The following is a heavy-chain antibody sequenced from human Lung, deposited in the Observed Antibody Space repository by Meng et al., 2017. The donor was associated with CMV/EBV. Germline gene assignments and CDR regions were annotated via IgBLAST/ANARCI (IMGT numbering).Heavy chain of an antibody. CDR2: ITSSSSYN. J-gene: IGHJ6*02. CDR3: ARDDCRGGYCSSTSYYYGMDV. CDR1: GFTFSTYS. Sequence: GESLKISCAASGFTFSTYSMNWVRQAPGKGLEWVSSITSSSSYNYYADSVTGRFTISRDNTKNSLYLQMNSLRAEDTAVYFCARDDCRGGYCSSTSYYYGMDVWXQGTXVTVYS. D-gene: IGHD2-2*01. V-gene: IGHV3-21*01.